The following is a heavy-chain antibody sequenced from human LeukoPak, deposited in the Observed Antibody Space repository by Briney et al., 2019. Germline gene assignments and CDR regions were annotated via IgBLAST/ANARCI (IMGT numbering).Heavy chain of an antibody. CDR2: ISYDGSDK. V-gene: IGHV3-30-3*01. CDR1: GFTFSRYA. Sequence: GGSLRLSCAASGFTFSRYAMHWVRQAPGKGLEWVAVISYDGSDKFYADSVKGRFTISRDNSKNMLYLQMDSLRIEDTAVYYCARPIVGAMPRGSFDYWGQGTLVTVSS. J-gene: IGHJ4*02. CDR3: ARPIVGAMPRGSFDY. D-gene: IGHD1-26*01.